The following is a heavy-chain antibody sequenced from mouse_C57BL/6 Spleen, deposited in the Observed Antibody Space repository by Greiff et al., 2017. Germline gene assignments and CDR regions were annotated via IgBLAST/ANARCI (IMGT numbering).Heavy chain of an antibody. V-gene: IGHV5-9-1*02. CDR3: TRDPNAMDY. D-gene: IGHD4-1*01. Sequence: EVKLVESGEGLVKPGGSLKLSCAASGFTFSSYAMSWVRPTPETWLEWVAYISSGGDYIYYADTVKGRFTISRDNARNTLYLQMSSLKSEDTAMYYCTRDPNAMDYWGQGTSVTVSS. CDR2: ISSGGDYI. CDR1: GFTFSSYA. J-gene: IGHJ4*01.